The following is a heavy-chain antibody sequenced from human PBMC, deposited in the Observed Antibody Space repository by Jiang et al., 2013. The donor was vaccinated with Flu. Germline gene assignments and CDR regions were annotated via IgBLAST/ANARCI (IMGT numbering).Heavy chain of an antibody. J-gene: IGHJ3*02. Sequence: KISCQGSGYSFTNYWIAWVRQVPGKGLEWMGVIYPGDSDTRYSPSFHGQVTISADKSISTAYLQCSSLKASDTAMYYCARHGDYVDAFDIWGQGTMVTVSS. CDR1: GYSFTNYW. CDR3: ARHGDYVDAFDI. D-gene: IGHD3-16*01. CDR2: IYPGDSDT. V-gene: IGHV5-51*01.